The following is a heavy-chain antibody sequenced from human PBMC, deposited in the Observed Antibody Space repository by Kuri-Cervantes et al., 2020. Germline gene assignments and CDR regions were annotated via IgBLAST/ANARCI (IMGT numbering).Heavy chain of an antibody. J-gene: IGHJ6*03. CDR2: IIPMFGTA. CDR1: VGTFSGYA. V-gene: IGHV1-69*05. CDR3: ASGPRTTKATPHPKYMDV. D-gene: IGHD2-15*01. Sequence: SVNVSCKASVGTFSGYAISWVRQAPGQGLEWMGGIIPMFGTANYAQRFQGRVTITTDESTSTAYMELSSLRSEDTAVYYCASGPRTTKATPHPKYMDVWGKGTTVTVSS.